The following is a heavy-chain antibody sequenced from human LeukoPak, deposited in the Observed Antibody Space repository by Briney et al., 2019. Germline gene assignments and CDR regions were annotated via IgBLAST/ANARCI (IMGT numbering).Heavy chain of an antibody. Sequence: GGSLRLSCAASGFTFSDYYMSWIRQAPGKGLEWVSYISSSGSTIYYADSVKGRFTISRDNAKNSLYLQMNSLRAEDTAVYYCARAPGIAAAVYYFDYWGQGTLVTVSS. CDR2: ISSSGSTI. V-gene: IGHV3-11*04. CDR1: GFTFSDYY. CDR3: ARAPGIAAAVYYFDY. D-gene: IGHD6-13*01. J-gene: IGHJ4*02.